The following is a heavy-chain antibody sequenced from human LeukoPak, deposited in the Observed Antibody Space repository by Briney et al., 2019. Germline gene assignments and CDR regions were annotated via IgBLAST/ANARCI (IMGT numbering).Heavy chain of an antibody. D-gene: IGHD5-18*01. CDR3: ARDHEYSYGYNYYYYYMDV. CDR1: GGSISSYY. V-gene: IGHV4-59*01. Sequence: SETLSLTCTVSGGSISSYYWSWIRQPPGKGLEWIGYIYYSGSTNYNPSLKSRVTISVDASKNQFSLKLSSVTAADTAVYYYARDHEYSYGYNYYYYYMDVWGKGTTVTVSS. J-gene: IGHJ6*03. CDR2: IYYSGST.